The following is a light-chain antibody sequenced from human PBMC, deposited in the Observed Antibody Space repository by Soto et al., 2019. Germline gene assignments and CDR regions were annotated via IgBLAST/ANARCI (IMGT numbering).Light chain of an antibody. V-gene: IGKV1-39*01. CDR2: AAS. CDR3: QQSYNTLMYT. CDR1: QSIDTS. Sequence: DIPMTQSPSSLSASVGDRVTITCRASQSIDTSLNWYQQRPGEAPKLLIYAASNLQSGVPSRFSGGGSGTEFTHTISSLQPEDFATYYCQQSYNTLMYTFGQGTKLEIK. J-gene: IGKJ2*01.